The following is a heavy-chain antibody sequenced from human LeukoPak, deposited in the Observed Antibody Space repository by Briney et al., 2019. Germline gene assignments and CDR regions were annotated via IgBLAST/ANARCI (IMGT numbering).Heavy chain of an antibody. V-gene: IGHV3-15*01. CDR3: TGHDYYDSSGYWPFDY. CDR1: GFTVSSNY. J-gene: IGHJ4*02. Sequence: GSLRLSCAASGFTVSSNYMSWVRQAPGKGLEWVGRIKGKTDGGTTDYAAPVKGRFTISRDDSKNTLYLQMNSLKTEDTAVYYCTGHDYYDSSGYWPFDYWGQGTLVTVSS. D-gene: IGHD3-22*01. CDR2: IKGKTDGGTT.